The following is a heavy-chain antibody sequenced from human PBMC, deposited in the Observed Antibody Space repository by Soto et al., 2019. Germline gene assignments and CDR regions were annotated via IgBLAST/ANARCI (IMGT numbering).Heavy chain of an antibody. CDR2: TYYRSKWYN. CDR1: AA. CDR3: ARENLNQRYCSSTSCRRYFDY. V-gene: IGHV6-1*01. Sequence: AACDSFKQSPSRGLEWLGRTYYRSKWYNDYAVSVKSRITINPDTSKNQFSLQLNSVTPEDTAVYYCARENLNQRYCSSTSCRRYFDYWGQGTLVTVSS. D-gene: IGHD2-2*01. J-gene: IGHJ4*02.